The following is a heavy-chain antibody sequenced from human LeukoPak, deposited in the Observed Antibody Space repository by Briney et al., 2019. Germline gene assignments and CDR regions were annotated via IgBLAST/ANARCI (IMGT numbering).Heavy chain of an antibody. Sequence: TSETLSLTCTVSGGSISSSSYYWGWIRQPPGKGLEWIGSIYYSGSTYYNPSLKSRVTISVDTSKNQFSLKLSSVTAADTAVYYCARLGTTYYYGSGSYRGFDYWGQGTLVTVSS. V-gene: IGHV4-39*01. D-gene: IGHD3-10*01. CDR3: ARLGTTYYYGSGSYRGFDY. CDR2: IYYSGST. CDR1: GGSISSSSYY. J-gene: IGHJ4*02.